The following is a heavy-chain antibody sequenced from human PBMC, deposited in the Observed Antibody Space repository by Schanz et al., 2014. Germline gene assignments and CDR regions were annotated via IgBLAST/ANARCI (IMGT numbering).Heavy chain of an antibody. CDR3: AKDPYDVLTGYQYYFDY. CDR1: GFTFATYA. D-gene: IGHD3-9*01. CDR2: TNGSGNAT. V-gene: IGHV3-23*01. J-gene: IGHJ4*02. Sequence: EVKLLESGGGLVQPGGSLRLSCAASGFTFATYAMSWVRQAPGKGLEWVAATNGSGNATYYADSVKGRFTISRDNSRNTLFLQMKRLRVEDTAVYFCAKDPYDVLTGYQYYFDYWGPGRLVTVSS.